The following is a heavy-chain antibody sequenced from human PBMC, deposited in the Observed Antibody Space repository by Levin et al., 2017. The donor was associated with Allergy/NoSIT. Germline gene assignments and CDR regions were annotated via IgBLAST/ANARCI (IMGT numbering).Heavy chain of an antibody. CDR2: ISGSGGST. J-gene: IGHJ4*02. CDR3: AKWTDYDFWSGSYFDY. V-gene: IGHV3-23*01. D-gene: IGHD3-3*01. Sequence: GASVKVSCAASGFTFSSYAMSWVRQAPGKGLEWVSAISGSGGSTYYADSVTGRFTISRDNSKNTLYLQMNSLRAEDTAVYYCAKWTDYDFWSGSYFDYWGQGTLVTVSS. CDR1: GFTFSSYA.